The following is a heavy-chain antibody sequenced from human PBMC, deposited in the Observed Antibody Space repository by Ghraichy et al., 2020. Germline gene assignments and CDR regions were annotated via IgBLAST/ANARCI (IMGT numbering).Heavy chain of an antibody. J-gene: IGHJ6*02. CDR2: INPNSGDT. CDR1: GYTFTGYY. D-gene: IGHD1-14*01. V-gene: IGHV1-2*06. Sequence: ASVKVSCKASGYTFTGYYMNWVRQAPGHGLEWMGRINPNSGDTNYAQKFQGRVTMTRDTSISTAYMEVSGLRSEDTAMYYCARDFFSSITSPNYYYGMDVSRQGTTVTLPS. CDR3: ARDFFSSITSPNYYYGMDV.